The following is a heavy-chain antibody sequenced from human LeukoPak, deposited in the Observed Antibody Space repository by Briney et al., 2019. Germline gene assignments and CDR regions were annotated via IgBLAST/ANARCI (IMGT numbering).Heavy chain of an antibody. D-gene: IGHD5-18*01. CDR3: ARGSYERDAFDI. CDR1: GFTFSSYS. CDR2: ISSSSSYI. Sequence: TGGSLRLSCAASGFTFSSYSMNWVRQAPGKGLEWVSSISSSSSYIYYADSVKGRFTISRDNAKNSLYLQMNSLRAEDTAVYYCARGSYERDAFDIWGQGTMVTVSS. V-gene: IGHV3-21*01. J-gene: IGHJ3*02.